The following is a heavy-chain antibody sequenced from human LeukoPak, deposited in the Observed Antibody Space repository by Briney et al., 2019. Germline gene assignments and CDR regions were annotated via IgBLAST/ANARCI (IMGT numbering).Heavy chain of an antibody. CDR2: INHSGST. CDR3: ARLLRSFGIAAVYSHRINWFDP. J-gene: IGHJ5*02. D-gene: IGHD6-13*01. Sequence: PSETLSLTCAVYGGSFSGYYWSWIRQPPGKGLEWIGEINHSGSTNYNPSLKSRVTISVDTSKNQFSLKLSSVTAADTAVYYCARLLRSFGIAAVYSHRINWFDPWGQGTLVTVSS. CDR1: GGSFSGYY. V-gene: IGHV4-34*01.